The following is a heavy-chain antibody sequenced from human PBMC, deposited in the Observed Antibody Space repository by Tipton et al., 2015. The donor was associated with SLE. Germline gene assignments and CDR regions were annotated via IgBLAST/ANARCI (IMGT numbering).Heavy chain of an antibody. CDR1: GFSFSSYW. J-gene: IGHJ4*02. D-gene: IGHD3-3*01. CDR2: IKQDGGER. Sequence: SLRLSCVASGFSFSSYWMSWVRQAPGRGLEWVANIKQDGGERTYEDSVEGRFTISRDNAKNSLYRQMNSLGAEDTAGYYCVRDLTYYDFSRGYYYGPDYLGQGTLGTVSS. V-gene: IGHV3-7*01. CDR3: VRDLTYYDFSRGYYYGPDY.